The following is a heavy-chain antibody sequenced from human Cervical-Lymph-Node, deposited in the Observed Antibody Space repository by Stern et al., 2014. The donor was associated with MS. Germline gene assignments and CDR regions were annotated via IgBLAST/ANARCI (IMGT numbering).Heavy chain of an antibody. Sequence: VQLEESGSEVKKPGASVKVSCKASEYTHNNYLIHWVRQATGQRHDWMGVINPSGATNYAQKVQDRVTMTTDASTSTFYMELSRLRSEDTAVYYCAVRYCSGGRCYSVPDVWGQGTTVIVSS. CDR2: INPSGAT. D-gene: IGHD2-15*01. CDR3: AVRYCSGGRCYSVPDV. J-gene: IGHJ6*02. V-gene: IGHV1-46*02. CDR1: EYTHNNYL.